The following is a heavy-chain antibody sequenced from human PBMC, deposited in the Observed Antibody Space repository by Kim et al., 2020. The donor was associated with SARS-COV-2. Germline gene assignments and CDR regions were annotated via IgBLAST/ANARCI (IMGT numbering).Heavy chain of an antibody. V-gene: IGHV1-18*01. Sequence: NYAQKLQGRVTMTTDTSTSTAYMELRRLRSDDTAVYYWARRMRLVKINDYWGQGTLVTVSS. D-gene: IGHD3-22*01. CDR3: ARRMRLVKINDY. J-gene: IGHJ4*02.